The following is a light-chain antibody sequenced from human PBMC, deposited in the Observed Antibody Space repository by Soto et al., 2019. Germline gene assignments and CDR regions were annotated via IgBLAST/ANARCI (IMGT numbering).Light chain of an antibody. J-gene: IGKJ1*01. V-gene: IGKV1-5*01. CDR3: QQYNSYSRT. CDR2: DAS. Sequence: GDRVTITCRASQSISSWLAWYQQKPGKAPKLLIYDASSLESGVPSRFSGSGSGTEFTLTISSLQPDDFATYYCQQYNSYSRTSGQGTKVDIK. CDR1: QSISSW.